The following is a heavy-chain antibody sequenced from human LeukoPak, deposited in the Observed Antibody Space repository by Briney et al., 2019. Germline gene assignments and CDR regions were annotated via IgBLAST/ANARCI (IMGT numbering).Heavy chain of an antibody. V-gene: IGHV4-59*01. CDR1: GGSISSYY. CDR3: ARSGSYLPGDFDY. D-gene: IGHD1-26*01. Sequence: SETLSLTCTVSGGSISSYYWSWIRQPPGKGLEWIGYIYYSGSTNYNPSLKSRVTISVDTSKNQFSLKLSSVTAADAAVYYCARSGSYLPGDFDYWGQGTLVTVSS. J-gene: IGHJ4*02. CDR2: IYYSGST.